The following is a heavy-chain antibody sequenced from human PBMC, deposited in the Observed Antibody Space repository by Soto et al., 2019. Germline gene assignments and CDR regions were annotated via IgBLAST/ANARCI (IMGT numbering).Heavy chain of an antibody. CDR2: IWYDGSNK. J-gene: IGHJ3*02. CDR3: VRGDYYDSSGYYYRGKGAFDI. D-gene: IGHD3-22*01. V-gene: IGHV3-33*08. CDR1: GFTFSSYG. Sequence: HPGGSLRLACAASGFTFSSYGMHWVRQAPGKGLQWVAVIWYDGSNKYFADSVKGRFTISRDNSRNTLYLQMNSLRAEDTAVYYCVRGDYYDSSGYYYRGKGAFDIWGQGAMVTVSS.